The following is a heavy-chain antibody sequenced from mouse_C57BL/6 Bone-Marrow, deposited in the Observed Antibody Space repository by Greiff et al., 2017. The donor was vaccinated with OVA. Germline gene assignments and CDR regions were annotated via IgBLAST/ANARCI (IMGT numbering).Heavy chain of an antibody. Sequence: VQLQQPGAELVKPGASVKLSCKASGYTFTSYWMHWVKQRPGQGLEWIGMIHPNSGSTNYNEKFKSKATLTVDKSSSTAYMQLSSLTSEDSAVYYCAREGGYDGYYFYYAMDYWGQGTSVTVSS. CDR3: AREGGYDGYYFYYAMDY. D-gene: IGHD2-3*01. CDR2: IHPNSGST. CDR1: GYTFTSYW. V-gene: IGHV1-64*01. J-gene: IGHJ4*01.